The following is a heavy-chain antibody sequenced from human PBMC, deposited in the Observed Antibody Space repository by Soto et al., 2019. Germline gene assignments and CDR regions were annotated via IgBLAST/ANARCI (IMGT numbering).Heavy chain of an antibody. CDR2: ISASSTTI. D-gene: IGHD4-4*01. Sequence: EVHQVESGGGLVQPGGSLRLSCAGSGFTFSTYTMTWVRQAPGKGLEWLAYISASSTTIFYADSIKGRFTVSRDNAKNSLYLQMNSLRDEDTAVYFCAGHDHSHWFDYWGQGSLVTVSS. CDR1: GFTFSTYT. J-gene: IGHJ4*02. V-gene: IGHV3-48*02. CDR3: AGHDHSHWFDY.